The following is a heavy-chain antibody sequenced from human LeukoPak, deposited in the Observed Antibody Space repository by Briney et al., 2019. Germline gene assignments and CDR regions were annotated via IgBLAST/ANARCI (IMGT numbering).Heavy chain of an antibody. CDR1: GGSFSGYY. D-gene: IGHD1-26*01. CDR2: INHSGST. CDR3: ARGRRLSIVGATYYFDY. Sequence: TSETLSLTCAVYGGSFSGYYWSWIRQPPGKGLEWIGEINHSGSTNYNPSLKSRVTISVDTSKNQFSLKLSSVTAADTAVYYCARGRRLSIVGATYYFDYWGQGTLVTVPS. J-gene: IGHJ4*02. V-gene: IGHV4-34*01.